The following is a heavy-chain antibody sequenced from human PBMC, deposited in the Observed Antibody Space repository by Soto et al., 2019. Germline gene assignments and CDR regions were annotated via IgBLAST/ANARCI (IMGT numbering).Heavy chain of an antibody. Sequence: GESLKISCKGSGYIFTNYWIAWVRQMPGKGLEWMGIIWPGHSNPKYSPSFQGQVTISADESISTAYLQWSSLKASDTAMYYCAGHGSAPYSTTWYGDYWGQGTLVTVSS. J-gene: IGHJ4*02. CDR1: GYIFTNYW. D-gene: IGHD6-13*01. CDR2: IWPGHSNP. V-gene: IGHV5-51*01. CDR3: AGHGSAPYSTTWYGDY.